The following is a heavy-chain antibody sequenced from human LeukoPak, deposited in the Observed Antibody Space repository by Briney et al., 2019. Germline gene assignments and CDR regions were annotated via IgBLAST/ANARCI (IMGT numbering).Heavy chain of an antibody. CDR1: GGSISSGGYY. CDR2: IYYSGST. V-gene: IGHV4-31*03. J-gene: IGHJ6*02. D-gene: IGHD3-10*01. Sequence: SETLSLTCTVSGGSISSGGYYWSWIRQHPGKGLEWIGYIYYSGSTYYNPSLKSRVTISVDTSKNQFSLKLSSVTAADTAVYYCANSRPRITMVRGVINYYYYGMDVRGQGTTVTVSS. CDR3: ANSRPRITMVRGVINYYYYGMDV.